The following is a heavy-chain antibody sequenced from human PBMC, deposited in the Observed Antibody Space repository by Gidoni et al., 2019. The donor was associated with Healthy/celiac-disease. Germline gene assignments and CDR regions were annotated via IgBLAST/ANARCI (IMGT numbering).Heavy chain of an antibody. V-gene: IGHV3-23*01. CDR3: AKVSSGWYSSFDP. CDR2: ISGSGGST. D-gene: IGHD6-19*01. CDR1: GFTFSSYA. Sequence: EVQLLESGGGLVQPGGYLRPSCAASGFTFSSYAMSWVRQAPEKGLEWVSAISGSGGSTYYADSVKGRFTISRDNSKNTLYLQMNSLRAEDTAVYYCAKVSSGWYSSFDPWGQGTLVTVSS. J-gene: IGHJ5*02.